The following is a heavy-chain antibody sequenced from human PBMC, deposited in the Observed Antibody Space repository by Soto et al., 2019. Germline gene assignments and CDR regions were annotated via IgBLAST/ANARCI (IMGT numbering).Heavy chain of an antibody. CDR2: ISSTGNDI. D-gene: IGHD2-21*02. CDR3: ARLPKGSVVTG. Sequence: VQLMESGGGLVYPGASLRLSCETSGFSFRDHSMNWVRQAPGKGLQWVSYISSTGNDIHYADSVKGRCTVSRDNAKNALFLQMNSRRDDDSAIYYCARLPKGSVVTGWGQGTLVTVSS. J-gene: IGHJ4*02. V-gene: IGHV3-48*02. CDR1: GFSFRDHS.